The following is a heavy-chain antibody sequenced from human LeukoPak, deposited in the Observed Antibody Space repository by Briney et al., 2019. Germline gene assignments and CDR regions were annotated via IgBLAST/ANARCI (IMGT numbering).Heavy chain of an antibody. V-gene: IGHV1-2*02. CDR2: INPNGGGT. J-gene: IGHJ4*02. D-gene: IGHD3-10*01. Sequence: GASVKLSCKASGYTFTGYYMHWVRQAPGQGLEWMGWINPNGGGTNYAQKFQGRVTMTTDTSISTAYMELGGLRYDDTAVYYCARVSSSGDYYDNWGQGTLVTVSS. CDR3: ARVSSSGDYYDN. CDR1: GYTFTGYY.